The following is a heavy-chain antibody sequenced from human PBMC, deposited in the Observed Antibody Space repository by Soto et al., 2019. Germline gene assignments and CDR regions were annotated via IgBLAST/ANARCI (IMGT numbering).Heavy chain of an antibody. J-gene: IGHJ3*01. D-gene: IGHD3-10*01. CDR1: GFTLTDYA. V-gene: IGHV3-23*01. CDR2: ITSSGSAT. Sequence: EVQLLESGGGLVQPGGSLRLSCAASGFTLTDYAMSWVRQAPGKGLEWVSGITSSGSATYYADSVRGRFTISRDTSKNTLYLQMDSLRAEDTDVYHCAKTGYFDSGTRAFDFWGQGTMVTVSS. CDR3: AKTGYFDSGTRAFDF.